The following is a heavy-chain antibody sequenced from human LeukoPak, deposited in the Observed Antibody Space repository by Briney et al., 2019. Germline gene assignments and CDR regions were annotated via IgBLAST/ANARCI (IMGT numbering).Heavy chain of an antibody. CDR1: GFTFSTYG. J-gene: IGHJ6*02. V-gene: IGHV3-33*01. Sequence: PGRSLRLSCAASGFTFSTYGFHWVRQAPGKGREWVAATFYDGSKSFYTDSVKGRFTISRDNAKNSLYLQMNSLRAEDTAVYYCARDNYGSGGYYGMDVWGQGTTVTVSS. D-gene: IGHD3-10*01. CDR3: ARDNYGSGGYYGMDV. CDR2: TFYDGSKS.